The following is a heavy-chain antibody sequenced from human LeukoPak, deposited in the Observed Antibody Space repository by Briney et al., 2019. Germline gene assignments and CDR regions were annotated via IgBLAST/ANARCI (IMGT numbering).Heavy chain of an antibody. CDR3: ASLTIFGVG. CDR2: INSDGSTT. J-gene: IGHJ4*02. V-gene: IGHV3-74*01. D-gene: IGHD3-3*01. Sequence: PGGSLRLSCAASGFTFSNYWMHWVRQAPGKGLMWVSRINSDGSTTSYADSVKGRFTISRDNAKNTLYLQMNSLRAEDTAVYYCASLTIFGVGGGQGTLVTVSS. CDR1: GFTFSNYW.